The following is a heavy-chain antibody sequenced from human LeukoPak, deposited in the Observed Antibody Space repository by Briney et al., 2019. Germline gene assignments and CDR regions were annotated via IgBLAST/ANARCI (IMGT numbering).Heavy chain of an antibody. CDR2: IKRRADGETP. V-gene: IGHV3-15*01. CDR3: AADFPGASYPIDY. Sequence: GGSLRLSCAASGFDFINAWRSWVRQAPGKGLEWVGRIKRRADGETPEYTAPVNGRFTISRDDAKNTLYVQMNSLKTEDTAIYYCAADFPGASYPIDYWGQGALVTVSS. D-gene: IGHD2-2*01. J-gene: IGHJ4*02. CDR1: GFDFINAW.